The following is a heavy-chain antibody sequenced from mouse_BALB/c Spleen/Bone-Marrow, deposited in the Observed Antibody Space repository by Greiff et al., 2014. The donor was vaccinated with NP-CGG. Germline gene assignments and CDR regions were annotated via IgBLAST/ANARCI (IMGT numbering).Heavy chain of an antibody. J-gene: IGHJ4*01. V-gene: IGHV1-9*01. CDR3: ARKGSYGMDH. CDR1: GYTFNSYL. CDR2: ILPGSVSA. Sequence: QVQLKESWAGLMKPGASIRVFCKATGYTFNSYLIEGVKQRPGHGLWWIGEILPGSVSANFNEGFKGKASFTADTSSNTASMQLSSLTSEDSAVYYCARKGSYGMDHWGQGTSVSVSS.